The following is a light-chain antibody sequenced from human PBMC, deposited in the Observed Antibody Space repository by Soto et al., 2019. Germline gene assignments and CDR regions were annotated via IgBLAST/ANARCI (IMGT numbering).Light chain of an antibody. CDR1: QSVSSD. J-gene: IGKJ5*01. CDR3: QQYNNWPPIT. CDR2: GAS. Sequence: EVVMTQSPATLSVSPGERATLSCRASQSVSSDLAWYQQKPGQATRLLIYGASTRAAGIAARFSGSGSGTEVTLTISSLQSEDFAVYYCQQYNNWPPITFGQGTRLEIK. V-gene: IGKV3D-15*01.